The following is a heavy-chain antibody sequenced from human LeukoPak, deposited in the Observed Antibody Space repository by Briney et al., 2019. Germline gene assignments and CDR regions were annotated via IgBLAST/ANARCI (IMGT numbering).Heavy chain of an antibody. D-gene: IGHD2/OR15-2a*01. CDR2: IYYRGST. V-gene: IGHV4-39*01. CDR3: AGAFRARYFDL. J-gene: IGHJ2*01. Sequence: SETLSLTCTVSGGSISSSSYYWGWIRQPPGKGLEWIGTIYYRGSTYYNPSLKSRLTISVDTSKNQFSLKLSSVTAADTAVYYCAGAFRARYFDLWGRGTLVTVSS. CDR1: GGSISSSSYY.